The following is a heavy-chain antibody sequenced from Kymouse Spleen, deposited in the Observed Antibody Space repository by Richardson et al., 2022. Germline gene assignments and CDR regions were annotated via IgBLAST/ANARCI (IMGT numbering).Heavy chain of an antibody. CDR2: IGTAGDT. CDR1: GFTFSSYD. CDR3: AREDYYGSGSY*DYFDY. Sequence: EVQLVESGGGLVQPGGSLRLSCAASGFTFSSYDMHWVRQATGKGLEWVSAIGTAGDTYYPGSVKGRFTISRENAKNSLYLQMNSLRAGDTAVYYCAREDYYGSGSY*DYFDYWGQGTLVTVSS. D-gene: IGHD3-10*01. V-gene: IGHV3-13*01. J-gene: IGHJ4*02.